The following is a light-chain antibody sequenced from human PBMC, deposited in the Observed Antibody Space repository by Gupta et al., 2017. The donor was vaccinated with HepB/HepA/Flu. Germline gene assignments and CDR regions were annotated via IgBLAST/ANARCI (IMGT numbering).Light chain of an antibody. CDR1: QSISSW. J-gene: IGKJ1*01. CDR2: KAS. V-gene: IGKV1-5*03. Sequence: DIQMNQSPSTLSASVGDRVTITCRASQSISSWLAWYQQKPGKAPKLLIYKASSLESGVPSRFSGSGSGTEFTLTISSLQPDDFATYYCKQYTTYSTFGQGTKVEIK. CDR3: KQYTTYST.